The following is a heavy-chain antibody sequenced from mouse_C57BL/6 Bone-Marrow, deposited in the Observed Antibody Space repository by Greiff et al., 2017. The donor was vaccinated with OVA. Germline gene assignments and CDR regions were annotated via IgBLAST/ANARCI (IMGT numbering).Heavy chain of an antibody. CDR3: ARDLLLGYYAIDY. Sequence: QVHVKQPGAELVKPGASVKMSCKASGYTFTSYWITWVKQRPGQGLEWIGDIYPGSGSTNYNEKFKSKATLTVDTSSSTAYMQLSSLTSEDSAVYYCARDLLLGYYAIDYWGQGTSVTVSS. CDR2: IYPGSGST. J-gene: IGHJ4*01. CDR1: GYTFTSYW. D-gene: IGHD1-1*01. V-gene: IGHV1-55*01.